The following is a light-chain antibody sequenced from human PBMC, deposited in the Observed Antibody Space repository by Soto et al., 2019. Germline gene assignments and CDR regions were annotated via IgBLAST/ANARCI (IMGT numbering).Light chain of an antibody. Sequence: ELVLTQSPGTLSLSPGERATLSCRASQTVTTTHLAWYQQRSGQAPRLVIYGASSRASAVPDRFSGSGSGADFTLTISRLEPEDFAVYYCQQYGSSPLTFGGGTKVDIK. CDR2: GAS. CDR1: QTVTTTH. CDR3: QQYGSSPLT. J-gene: IGKJ4*01. V-gene: IGKV3-20*01.